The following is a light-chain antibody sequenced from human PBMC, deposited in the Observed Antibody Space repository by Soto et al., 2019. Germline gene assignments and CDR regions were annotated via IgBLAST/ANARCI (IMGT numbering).Light chain of an antibody. CDR3: TAWDDSLTGPV. CDR1: SSNIGSYA. V-gene: IGLV1-44*01. Sequence: QSVLTQPPSASGTPGQRITISCSGNSSNIGSYAVNWFQQLPETAPTLLIYANNQRPSGVPDRFSASKSGTSASLAISGLQSEDEADYFCTAWDDSLTGPVFGGGTKVTVL. CDR2: ANN. J-gene: IGLJ2*01.